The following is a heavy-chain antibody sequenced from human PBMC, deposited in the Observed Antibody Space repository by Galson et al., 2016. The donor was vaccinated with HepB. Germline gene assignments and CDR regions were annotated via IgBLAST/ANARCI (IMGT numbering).Heavy chain of an antibody. D-gene: IGHD2-15*01. CDR3: VRDGYCSGGSCSSKFFFDY. V-gene: IGHV5-51*01. J-gene: IGHJ4*02. CDR2: IFPSDSDT. Sequence: QSGAEVKKPGESLTISCPASGYSFPHFWIGWVRQMPGKGLEWMGVIFPSDSDTTYNPSFEGQVTISADTSSDTVYLQWNSLKASDTAMYYCVRDGYCSGGSCSSKFFFDYWGQGTLVTVSS. CDR1: GYSFPHFW.